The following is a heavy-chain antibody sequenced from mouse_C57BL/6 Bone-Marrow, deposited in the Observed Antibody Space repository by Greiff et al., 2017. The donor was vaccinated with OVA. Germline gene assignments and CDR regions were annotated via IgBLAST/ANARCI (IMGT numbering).Heavy chain of an antibody. V-gene: IGHV1-15*01. CDR2: IDPETGGT. CDR1: GYTFTAYE. D-gene: IGHD1-1*01. CDR3: TRDYYGRPLLDY. J-gene: IGHJ2*01. Sequence: VQLQQSGAELVRPGASVTLSCKASGYTFTAYEMHWVKQTPVHGLEWIGAIDPETGGTAYNQKFKGKAILTADKSSSTAYMELRSLTSEASAVDDCTRDYYGRPLLDYWGQGTTLTVSS.